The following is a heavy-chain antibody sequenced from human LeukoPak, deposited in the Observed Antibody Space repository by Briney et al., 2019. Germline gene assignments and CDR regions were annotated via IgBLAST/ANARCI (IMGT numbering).Heavy chain of an antibody. CDR1: GGSFSGYY. V-gene: IGHV4-4*07. CDR2: IYTSGST. CDR3: ARDWSWGAPYFDY. J-gene: IGHJ4*02. Sequence: TSSETLSLTCAVYGGSFSGYYWSWIRQPAGKGLEWIGRIYTSGSTNYNPSLKSRVTMSVDTSKNQFSLKLSSVTAADTAVYYCARDWSWGAPYFDYWGQGTLVTVSS. D-gene: IGHD1-26*01.